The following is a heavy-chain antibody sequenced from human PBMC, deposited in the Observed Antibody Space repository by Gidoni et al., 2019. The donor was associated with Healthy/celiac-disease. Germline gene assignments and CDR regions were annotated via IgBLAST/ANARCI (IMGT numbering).Heavy chain of an antibody. CDR2: ISGSGGSK. CDR1: GFTLSSFA. Sequence: VQLLDSGGGLVQPRGSLSLSFPASGFTLSSFAMVWVRQAPGKGREWVSGISGSGGSKYYADSVKGRYTSARDNSKKTLYLQMKRLRAEDTAVYYGAADSSSWFRTNWFDPWGQGTLVTVSS. J-gene: IGHJ5*02. V-gene: IGHV3-23*01. D-gene: IGHD6-13*01. CDR3: AADSSSWFRTNWFDP.